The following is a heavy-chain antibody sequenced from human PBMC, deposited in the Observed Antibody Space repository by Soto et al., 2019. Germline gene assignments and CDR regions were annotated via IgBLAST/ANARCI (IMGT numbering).Heavy chain of an antibody. Sequence: SETLSLTCTVSGAALSSGGYFYTWVRQPPGKGLEWLGDIYYSGVTNYNPSLKSRVTISIDKSKSQFSLRLISVTAADTDVYSCTSEQSDDNCFDPWGQGTLVTVSS. CDR3: TSEQSDDNCFDP. J-gene: IGHJ5*02. CDR2: IYYSGVT. V-gene: IGHV4-61*08. CDR1: GAALSSGGYF. D-gene: IGHD6-19*01.